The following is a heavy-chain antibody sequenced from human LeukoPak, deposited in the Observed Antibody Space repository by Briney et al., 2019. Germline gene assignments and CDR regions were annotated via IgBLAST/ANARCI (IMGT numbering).Heavy chain of an antibody. CDR2: IYSGGST. CDR3: ARDWRIDYGDSFYYFDY. J-gene: IGHJ4*02. D-gene: IGHD4-17*01. CDR1: GFTVSSNY. V-gene: IGHV3-53*01. Sequence: GGSLRLSCAASGFTVSSNYMSWVRQAPGKGLEWVSVIYSGGSTYYADSVKGRFTISRDNSKNTLYLQMNSLRAEDTAVYYCARDWRIDYGDSFYYFDYWGRGTLVTVSS.